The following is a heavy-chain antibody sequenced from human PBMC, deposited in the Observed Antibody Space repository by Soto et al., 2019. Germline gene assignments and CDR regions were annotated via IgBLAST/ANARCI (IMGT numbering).Heavy chain of an antibody. CDR3: AQDGGEGHGPTSRFDC. V-gene: IGHV3-30-3*01. CDR1: GFTFSSYA. D-gene: IGHD1-26*01. Sequence: QVQLVESGGGVVQPGRSLRLSCAASGFTFSSYAMHWVRQAPGKGLEWVAVISYDGSNKYYADSVKGRFTISRDNSKNTLYLQVNGLRAEDTAVYYCAQDGGEGHGPTSRFDCWGQGTLVTVSS. CDR2: ISYDGSNK. J-gene: IGHJ4*02.